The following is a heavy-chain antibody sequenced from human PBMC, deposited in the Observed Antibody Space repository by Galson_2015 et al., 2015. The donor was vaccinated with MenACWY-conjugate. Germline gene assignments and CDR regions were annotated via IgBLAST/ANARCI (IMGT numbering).Heavy chain of an antibody. CDR2: SSAT. Sequence: SSATAYATSVKGRFTISRDDSINTAYLQMNSLEAEDTAVYYCARSGSYFSFYGMDVWGQGTTVTVSS. CDR3: ARSGSYFSFYGMDV. D-gene: IGHD1-26*01. V-gene: IGHV3-73*01. J-gene: IGHJ6*02.